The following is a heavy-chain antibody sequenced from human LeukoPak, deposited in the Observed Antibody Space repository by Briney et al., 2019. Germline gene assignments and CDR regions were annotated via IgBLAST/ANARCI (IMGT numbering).Heavy chain of an antibody. Sequence: PGGSLRLSCAVSGFTFSSYTMHWVRQAPGKGLEWVALIWYDGSNEYYADSVKGRFTISKDNSKNTLYLQMNSLSPEDTAVYYCARSTPTTHGYFEYWGQGTPVTVSS. J-gene: IGHJ4*02. CDR3: ARSTPTTHGYFEY. CDR1: GFTFSSYT. V-gene: IGHV3-33*08. CDR2: IWYDGSNE. D-gene: IGHD1-26*01.